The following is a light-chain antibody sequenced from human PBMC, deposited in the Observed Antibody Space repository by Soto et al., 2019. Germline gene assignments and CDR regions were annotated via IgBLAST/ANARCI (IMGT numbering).Light chain of an antibody. J-gene: IGLJ1*01. V-gene: IGLV2-23*02. CDR3: CSYAGSSTYV. CDR1: SSDVGSYNL. CDR2: EVS. Sequence: VLTQPASVSGSPGQSITISCTGTSSDVGSYNLVSWYQQHPGKAPKLMIYEVSKRPSGVSNRFSGSKSGNTASLTISGLQAEDEADYYCCSYAGSSTYVFGTGTKLTVL.